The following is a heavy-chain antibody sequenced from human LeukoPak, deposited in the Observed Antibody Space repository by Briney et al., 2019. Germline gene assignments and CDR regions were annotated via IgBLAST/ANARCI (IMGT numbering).Heavy chain of an antibody. Sequence: QPGGSLRLSCVASGFTFSNYWMHWVRQAPGKGLVWVSRINSDGSSTTYADSVKGRFTISRDNAENTLYLQMNSLRAEDTAVYYRAREYSSSRYFDYWGQGTLVTVSS. J-gene: IGHJ4*02. D-gene: IGHD6-6*01. V-gene: IGHV3-74*01. CDR2: INSDGSST. CDR1: GFTFSNYW. CDR3: AREYSSSRYFDY.